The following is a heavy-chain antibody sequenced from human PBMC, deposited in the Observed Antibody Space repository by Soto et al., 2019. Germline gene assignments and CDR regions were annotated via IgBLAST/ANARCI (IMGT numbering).Heavy chain of an antibody. V-gene: IGHV3-49*04. J-gene: IGHJ3*01. CDR2: IRSKGSGGTS. Sequence: GGSLRLCCTASGFTFGDYAMSWVRQAPGKGLEWVGFIRSKGSGGTSEYAASVKGRFSFSRDDSKSIAYLQMNSLKIEDTAVYYCTRDQPITPWGQGTMVTVSS. CDR1: GFTFGDYA. D-gene: IGHD3-10*01. CDR3: TRDQPITP.